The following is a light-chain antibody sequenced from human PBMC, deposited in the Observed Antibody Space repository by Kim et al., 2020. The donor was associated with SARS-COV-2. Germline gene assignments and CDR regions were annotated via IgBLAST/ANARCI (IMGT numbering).Light chain of an antibody. CDR2: EDE. J-gene: IGLJ2*01. CDR3: QSYDMHTVV. CDR1: SGSIDTSF. Sequence: GKTVTISCTRSSGSIDTSFVQWYQHRPGSAPIPLIFEDEYRYSGVPARFSASIDSSSNSASLTIAGVTTDDEADYFCQSYDMHTVVFGGGTQLTVL. V-gene: IGLV6-57*03.